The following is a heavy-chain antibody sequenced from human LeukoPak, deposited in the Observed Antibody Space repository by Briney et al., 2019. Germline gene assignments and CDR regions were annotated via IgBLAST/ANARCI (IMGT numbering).Heavy chain of an antibody. V-gene: IGHV3-21*01. D-gene: IGHD1-26*01. Sequence: GGSLRLSCAASGFTFSSYSMNWVRQAPGKGLEWVSSISSSSSYIYYADSVKGRFTISRDNAKNSLYLQMNSLRAEDTAVYYCAIFRGIVGGPQFDPWGQGTLVTVSS. CDR3: AIFRGIVGGPQFDP. J-gene: IGHJ5*02. CDR1: GFTFSSYS. CDR2: ISSSSSYI.